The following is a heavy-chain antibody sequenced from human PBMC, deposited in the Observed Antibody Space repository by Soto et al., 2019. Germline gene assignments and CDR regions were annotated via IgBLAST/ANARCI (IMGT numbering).Heavy chain of an antibody. CDR2: ISYDGNNK. J-gene: IGHJ4*02. V-gene: IGHV3-30-3*01. CDR3: ARWGSGGEYYDFWSGYSLDY. CDR1: GFTFTSYA. Sequence: GGSLRLSCAASGFTFTSYAMHWVRQGPGKGLEWVAVISYDGNNKYYADSVKGRFTISRDNSKNTLYLQMNSLRAEDTAVYYCARWGSGGEYYDFWSGYSLDYWGQGTLVTVS. D-gene: IGHD3-3*01.